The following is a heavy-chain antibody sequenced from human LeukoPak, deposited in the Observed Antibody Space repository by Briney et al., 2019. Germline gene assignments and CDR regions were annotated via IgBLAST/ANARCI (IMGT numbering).Heavy chain of an antibody. CDR3: ASSSSGPGNYYFDY. CDR1: GYTFTSYG. D-gene: IGHD6-19*01. Sequence: GASVKVSCKASGYTFTSYGISWVRQAPGQELEWMGWISAYNGNTNYAQKLQGRVTMTTDTSTSTAYMELRSLRSDDTAVYYCASSSSGPGNYYFDYWGQGTLVTVSS. CDR2: ISAYNGNT. V-gene: IGHV1-18*01. J-gene: IGHJ4*02.